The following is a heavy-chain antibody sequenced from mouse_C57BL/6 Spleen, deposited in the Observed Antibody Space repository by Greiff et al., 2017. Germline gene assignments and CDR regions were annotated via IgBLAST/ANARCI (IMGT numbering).Heavy chain of an antibody. CDR1: GFTFSDYG. CDR2: ISNLAYSI. V-gene: IGHV5-15*01. Sequence: EVQRVESGGGLVQPGGSLKLSCAASGFTFSDYGMAWVRQAPRKGPEWVAFISNLAYSIYYADTVTGRFTIARENAKNTLYLEMSSLRSEDTAMYYCARQAELTGSFAYWGQGTLVTVSA. D-gene: IGHD4-1*01. CDR3: ARQAELTGSFAY. J-gene: IGHJ3*01.